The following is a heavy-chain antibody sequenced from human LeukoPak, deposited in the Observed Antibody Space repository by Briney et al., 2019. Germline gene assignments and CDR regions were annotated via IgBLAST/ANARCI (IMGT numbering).Heavy chain of an antibody. Sequence: PSETLSLTCTVSGGSISSVSYYWGWIRQPPGKGLEWIGYIYYSGSTYYNPSLKSRVTISVDTSKNQFSLKLSSVTAADTAVYYCASNEEGTVNPLFDYWGQGTLVTVSS. D-gene: IGHD1-1*01. CDR1: GGSISSVSYY. CDR3: ASNEEGTVNPLFDY. V-gene: IGHV4-30-4*08. J-gene: IGHJ4*02. CDR2: IYYSGST.